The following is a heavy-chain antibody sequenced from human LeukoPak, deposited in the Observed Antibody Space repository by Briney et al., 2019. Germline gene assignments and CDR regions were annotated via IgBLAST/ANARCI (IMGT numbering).Heavy chain of an antibody. CDR1: GFTFSSYA. J-gene: IGHJ4*02. D-gene: IGHD6-13*01. Sequence: GGSLRLSCAASGFTFSSYAMSWVRQAPGKGLEWVAVISYDGSNKYYADSVKGRFTISRDNSKNTLYLQMNSLRAEDTAVYYCARDLGRVYSYYFDYWGQGTLVTVSS. V-gene: IGHV3-30-3*01. CDR3: ARDLGRVYSYYFDY. CDR2: ISYDGSNK.